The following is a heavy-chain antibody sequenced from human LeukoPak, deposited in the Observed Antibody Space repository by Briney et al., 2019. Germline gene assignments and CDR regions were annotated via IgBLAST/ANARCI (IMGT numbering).Heavy chain of an antibody. J-gene: IGHJ5*02. CDR2: ISYDGSNK. CDR3: ARDRGYSYGENWFDP. D-gene: IGHD5-18*01. CDR1: GFTFSSYA. V-gene: IGHV3-30-3*01. Sequence: PGRSLRLSCAASGFTFSSYAMHWVRQAPGKGQEWVAVISYDGSNKYYADSVKGRFTISRDNSKNTLYLQMNSLRAEDTAVYYCARDRGYSYGENWFDPWGQGTLVTVSS.